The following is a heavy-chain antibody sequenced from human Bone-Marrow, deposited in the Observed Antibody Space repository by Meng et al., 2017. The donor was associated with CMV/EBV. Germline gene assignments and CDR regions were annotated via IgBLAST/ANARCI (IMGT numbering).Heavy chain of an antibody. CDR1: GGSISSGDYY. D-gene: IGHD2-2*01. V-gene: IGHV4-30-4*08. CDR2: TYYSGST. J-gene: IGHJ5*02. CDR3: ARVDGYCSSTSCYGWFDP. Sequence: SETLSLTCTVSGGSISSGDYYWSWIRQPPGKGLEWIGYTYYSGSTYYNPSLKSRVTISVDTSKNQFSLKLSSVTAADTAVYYCARVDGYCSSTSCYGWFDPWGQGTLVTVSS.